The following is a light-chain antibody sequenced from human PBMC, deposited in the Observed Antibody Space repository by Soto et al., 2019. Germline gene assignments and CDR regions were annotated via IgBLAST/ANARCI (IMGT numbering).Light chain of an antibody. V-gene: IGKV2-28*01. Sequence: DIVMTQSPLSLPVTPGEPASISCRSSQSLLHSNGYNYLDWYLQKSGQSPQLLIYLGSNRASGVPDRVSGSGSGTDFTLKISRVEAEDVGVYYCMQVLQTPYTFGQGTKLEIK. CDR3: MQVLQTPYT. CDR1: QSLLHSNGYNY. CDR2: LGS. J-gene: IGKJ2*01.